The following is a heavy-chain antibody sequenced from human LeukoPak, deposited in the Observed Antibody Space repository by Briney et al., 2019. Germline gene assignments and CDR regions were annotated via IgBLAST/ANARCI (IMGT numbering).Heavy chain of an antibody. J-gene: IGHJ4*02. CDR1: GYSISSGYY. D-gene: IGHD6-13*01. Sequence: SETLSLTCTVSGYSISSGYYWGWIRQPPGKGLEWIGSIYHSGSTYYNPSLKSRVTISVDTSKNHFSLKLSSVPAADTAVYYCARHSSSSRPNFDYWGQGTLVTVSS. CDR3: ARHSSSSRPNFDY. V-gene: IGHV4-38-2*02. CDR2: IYHSGST.